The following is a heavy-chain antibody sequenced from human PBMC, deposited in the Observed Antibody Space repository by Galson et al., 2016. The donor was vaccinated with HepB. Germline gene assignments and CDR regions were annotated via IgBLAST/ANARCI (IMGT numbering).Heavy chain of an antibody. Sequence: SETLSPTCTVSGRPISSSSYYWGWIRQTPGKGLEWVGSIYYSGSTDYNPSLKSRVTISVDTSKNQFSLKLSPVTAADTAFYYWSGRGLYYYYYAMDVWGQGTTVTVSS. D-gene: IGHD3-10*01. CDR3: SGRGLYYYYYAMDV. J-gene: IGHJ6*02. CDR2: IYYSGST. V-gene: IGHV4-39*01. CDR1: GRPISSSSYY.